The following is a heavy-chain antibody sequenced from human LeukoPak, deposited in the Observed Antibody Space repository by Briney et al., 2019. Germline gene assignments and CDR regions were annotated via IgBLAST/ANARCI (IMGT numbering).Heavy chain of an antibody. V-gene: IGHV3-48*03. Sequence: GGSLRLSCAASGFTFSSYGMNWVRQAPGKGLEWVSYISDSSSTIYYADSVKGRLTISRNNAKNSLYLQMNSLRAEDTAVYYCARWGATGYGDYWGQGTLVTVSS. CDR3: ARWGATGYGDY. CDR1: GFTFSSYG. D-gene: IGHD3-9*01. J-gene: IGHJ4*02. CDR2: ISDSSSTI.